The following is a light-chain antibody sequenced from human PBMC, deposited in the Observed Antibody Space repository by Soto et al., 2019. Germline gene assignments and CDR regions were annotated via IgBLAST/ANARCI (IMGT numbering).Light chain of an antibody. CDR3: HQYNSYTWK. V-gene: IGKV1-17*01. J-gene: IGKJ1*01. CDR2: DTS. CDR1: QDIGSD. Sequence: DVQMTQSPSSLSASVRYRVTITCRASQDIGSDLGWYQQKPGNPPKLLIYDTSRLESAVPSRFSASGSGTEFTLTISGLQPDDFATYYCHQYNSYTWKFGQGTKVDIK.